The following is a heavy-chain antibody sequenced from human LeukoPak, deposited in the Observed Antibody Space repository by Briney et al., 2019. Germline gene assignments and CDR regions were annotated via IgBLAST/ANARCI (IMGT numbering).Heavy chain of an antibody. CDR1: GYTFSVYY. V-gene: IGHV1-2*02. Sequence: ASVTVSCKCSGYTFSVYYMHWVRQAPGQGLEWMGWINPNSGGTNYAQKFQGRGTMTRDTAISTAYMELSRLRSDDTAVYYCARGVGARDAFDIWGQGTMVTVSS. J-gene: IGHJ3*02. CDR2: INPNSGGT. CDR3: ARGVGARDAFDI. D-gene: IGHD1-26*01.